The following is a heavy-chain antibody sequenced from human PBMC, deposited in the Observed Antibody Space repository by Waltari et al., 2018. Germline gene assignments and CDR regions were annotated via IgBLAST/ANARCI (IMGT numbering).Heavy chain of an antibody. J-gene: IGHJ5*02. CDR3: AKPATVTTGPINWFDP. CDR2: IRYDGSNK. CDR1: GFTFSSYR. V-gene: IGHV3-30*02. Sequence: QVQLVESGGGVVQPGGSLRLSCAASGFTFSSYRMHWARQAPGKGLEWVAFIRYDGSNKYYADSVKGRFTISRDNSKNTLYLQMNSLRAEDTAVYYCAKPATVTTGPINWFDPWGQGTLVTVSS. D-gene: IGHD4-17*01.